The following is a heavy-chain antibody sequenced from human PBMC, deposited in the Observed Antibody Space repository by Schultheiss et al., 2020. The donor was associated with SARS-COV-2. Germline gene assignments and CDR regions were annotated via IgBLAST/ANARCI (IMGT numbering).Heavy chain of an antibody. CDR1: GFTFSSYW. CDR2: ISSSSSYI. CDR3: ARDRSHSRSPSFDY. D-gene: IGHD2/OR15-2a*01. Sequence: GGSLRLSCAASGFTFSSYWMHWVRQAPGKGLVWVSSISSSSSYIYYADSVKGRFTISRDNAKNSLYLQMNSLRAEDTAVYYCARDRSHSRSPSFDYWGQGTLVTVSS. V-gene: IGHV3-21*01. J-gene: IGHJ4*02.